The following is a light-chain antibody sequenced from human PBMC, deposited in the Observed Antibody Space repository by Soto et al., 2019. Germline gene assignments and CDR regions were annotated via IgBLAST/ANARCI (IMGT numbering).Light chain of an antibody. CDR2: EGG. CDR1: SSDVGSYNL. CDR3: CSYAGSYV. Sequence: QSSLTQPASVSGSPGQSITISCTGTSSDVGSYNLVSWYQQHPGKAPKLMIYEGGKRPSGVSSRFSGSKSGNTASLTISGLQAEDEADYYCCSYAGSYVFGTGTKVTVL. J-gene: IGLJ1*01. V-gene: IGLV2-23*01.